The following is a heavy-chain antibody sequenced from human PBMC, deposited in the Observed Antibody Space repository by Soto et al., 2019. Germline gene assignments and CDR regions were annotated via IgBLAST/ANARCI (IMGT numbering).Heavy chain of an antibody. V-gene: IGHV4-59*01. J-gene: IGHJ4*02. CDR3: ATGHEWLRR. D-gene: IGHD5-12*01. CDR2: IYYSGST. CDR1: GGSISSYY. Sequence: KSSETLSLTCTVSGGSISSYYWSWIRQPPGKGLEWIGYIYYSGSTNYNPSLKSRVTISVDTSKNQFSLKLSSVTAADTAVYYCATGHEWLRRWGQGTLVTVSS.